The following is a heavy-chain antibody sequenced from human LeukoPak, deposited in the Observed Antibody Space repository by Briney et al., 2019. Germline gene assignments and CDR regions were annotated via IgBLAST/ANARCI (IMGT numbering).Heavy chain of an antibody. J-gene: IGHJ5*02. CDR2: INHSGST. D-gene: IGHD3-10*01. CDR3: ARTKQNGSGSYYNGGQWFDP. Sequence: PSETLSLTCAVYGGSFSGYYWSWIRQPPGKGLEWIGEINHSGSTNYNPSLKSRVTISVDTSKNQFSLKLSSVTAADTAVYYCARTKQNGSGSYYNGGQWFDPWGQGTLVTVSS. V-gene: IGHV4-34*01. CDR1: GGSFSGYY.